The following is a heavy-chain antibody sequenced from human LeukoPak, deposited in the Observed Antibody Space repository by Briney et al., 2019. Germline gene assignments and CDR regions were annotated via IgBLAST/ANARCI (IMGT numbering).Heavy chain of an antibody. CDR2: RHYRGTT. V-gene: IGHV4-59*01. Sequence: SETLSLTCTVSGASISSYYWSWIRQPPGKGLEWIASRHYRGTTNYNPSLESRVTISVDTSRKQFSLKLSSVTAADTAVYYCARCGGDCYYSPAFDIWSQGTMVTVSS. J-gene: IGHJ3*02. CDR1: GASISSYY. D-gene: IGHD2-21*02. CDR3: ARCGGDCYYSPAFDI.